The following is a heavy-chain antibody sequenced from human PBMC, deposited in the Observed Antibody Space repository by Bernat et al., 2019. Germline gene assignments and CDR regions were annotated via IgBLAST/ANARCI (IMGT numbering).Heavy chain of an antibody. CDR2: IDPNSGDI. J-gene: IGHJ6*02. V-gene: IGHV1-2*04. D-gene: IGHD1-1*01. CDR3: ARDPRGWIAGTGTYYFGMDV. CDR1: GYTFSAYY. Sequence: QVQLVQSGAEVKKPGSSVKVSCNASGYTFSAYYIHWVRQAPGQGLEWMGWIDPNSGDINYAQKFQGWVTMTRDTGISTVYLELSADDTAIYYCARDPRGWIAGTGTYYFGMDVWGQGTTVTV.